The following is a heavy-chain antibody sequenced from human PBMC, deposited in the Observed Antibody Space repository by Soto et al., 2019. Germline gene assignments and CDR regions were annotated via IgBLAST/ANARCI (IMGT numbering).Heavy chain of an antibody. J-gene: IGHJ6*02. D-gene: IGHD6-19*01. CDR1: GGSISSSSYY. CDR2: IYYSGST. CDR3: ARHVTGYSSGWVYYYYGMDV. Sequence: SETLSLTCTVSGGSISSSSYYWGWIRQPPGKGLEWIGSIYYSGSTYYNPSLKSRVTISVDTSKNQFSLKLSSVTAADTAVYYCARHVTGYSSGWVYYYYGMDVWGQGTTVTVSS. V-gene: IGHV4-39*01.